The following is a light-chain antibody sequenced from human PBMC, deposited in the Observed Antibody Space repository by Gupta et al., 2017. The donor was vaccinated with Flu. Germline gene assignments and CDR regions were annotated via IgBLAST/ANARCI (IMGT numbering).Light chain of an antibody. CDR2: DVD. V-gene: IGLV2-14*03. Sequence: DFRSYNCVSGYQQHPGKAPKLIIFDVDNRPSGVSTRFSGSKSGDTASLTISGLQPEDESHYYCASYTDSDIHVLFGGGTKLTVL. J-gene: IGLJ2*01. CDR1: DFRSYNC. CDR3: ASYTDSDIHVL.